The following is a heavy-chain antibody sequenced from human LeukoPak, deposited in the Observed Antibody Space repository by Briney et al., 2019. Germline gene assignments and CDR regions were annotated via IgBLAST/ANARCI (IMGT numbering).Heavy chain of an antibody. CDR2: ISSSSGTK. V-gene: IGHV3-48*02. Sequence: GGSLRLSCAALGFIFSSYSMNWVRQAPGKGLEWVSYISSSSGTKYYADSVKGRSTISRDNAKNSLYLQMNSLRDEDTAVYYCARDLPPGSSGWYLGYWGQGTLVTVSS. CDR3: ARDLPPGSSGWYLGY. J-gene: IGHJ4*02. CDR1: GFIFSSYS. D-gene: IGHD6-19*01.